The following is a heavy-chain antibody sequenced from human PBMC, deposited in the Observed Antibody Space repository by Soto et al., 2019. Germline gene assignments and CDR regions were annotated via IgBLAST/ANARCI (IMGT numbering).Heavy chain of an antibody. V-gene: IGHV1-69*01. J-gene: IGHJ5*02. Sequence: QVQLVQAGAEVKKPWSSVKVSCKASGDTFSSYGISWVRQAPGQGLEFMGGIIPKFGTTNYAQKFRGRVTITADESTSTAYMEVSSLRSEDTAVYYCARASGRGWYNWFDPWGQGTLVTVSS. CDR1: GDTFSSYG. CDR2: IIPKFGTT. D-gene: IGHD6-19*01. CDR3: ARASGRGWYNWFDP.